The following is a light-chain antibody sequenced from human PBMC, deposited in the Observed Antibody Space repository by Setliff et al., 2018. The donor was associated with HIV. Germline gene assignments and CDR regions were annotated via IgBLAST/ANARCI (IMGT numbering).Light chain of an antibody. Sequence: QSVLTQPPSVSGAPGQSVTISCTGTSSDVGSYNRVSWYQQPPGTAPQLMIYGVSNRPSGVPDRFSGSKSGNTASLTISVLQAEDEADYYCSSHISSNTDVFGTGTKVTVL. CDR3: SSHISSNTDV. CDR2: GVS. J-gene: IGLJ1*01. CDR1: SSDVGSYNR. V-gene: IGLV2-18*02.